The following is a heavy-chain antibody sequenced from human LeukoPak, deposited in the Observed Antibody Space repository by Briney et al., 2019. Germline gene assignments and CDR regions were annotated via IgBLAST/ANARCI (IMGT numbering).Heavy chain of an antibody. CDR1: GFTVSSNY. CDR3: ARDSMVRGVIITPLDY. D-gene: IGHD3-10*01. J-gene: IGHJ4*02. V-gene: IGHV3-21*01. CDR2: ISSSSSYI. Sequence: GGSLRLSCAASGFTVSSNYMSWVRQAPGKGLEWVSSISSSSSYIYYADSVKGRFTISRDNAKNSLYLQMNSLRAEDTAVYYCARDSMVRGVIITPLDYWGQGTLVTVSS.